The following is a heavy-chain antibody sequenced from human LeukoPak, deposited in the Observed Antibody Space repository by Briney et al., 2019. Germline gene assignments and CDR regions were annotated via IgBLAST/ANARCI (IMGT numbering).Heavy chain of an antibody. Sequence: GASVKVSCKTSGYIFSMFWMHWVRQAPGQGLEWVGIINPGRGDTTYAQKFQGRVSMTGDVTTNTVYMELSGVTSEDTAIYFCARDVSASGAGVVAPGLLPLMNYFGFYMDVWGKGTSVTVSS. CDR1: GYIFSMFW. CDR2: INPGRGDT. D-gene: IGHD2-15*01. J-gene: IGHJ6*03. CDR3: ARDVSASGAGVVAPGLLPLMNYFGFYMDV. V-gene: IGHV1-46*01.